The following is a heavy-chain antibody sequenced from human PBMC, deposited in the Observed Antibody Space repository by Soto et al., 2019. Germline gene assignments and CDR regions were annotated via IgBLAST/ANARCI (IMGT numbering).Heavy chain of an antibody. CDR2: INSKTDGETA. CDR3: APERHGCDEYGALDQ. V-gene: IGHV3-15*07. Sequence: GGSLRLSCAASGFAFNNAWMNWVRQAPGKGLEWVGRINSKTDGETADYAAPVKDRFTISREDSTNTLYLQMNSLKTEDTGVYYCAPERHGCDEYGALDQWGQGTLVTVSS. D-gene: IGHD4-17*01. CDR1: GFAFNNAW. J-gene: IGHJ4*02.